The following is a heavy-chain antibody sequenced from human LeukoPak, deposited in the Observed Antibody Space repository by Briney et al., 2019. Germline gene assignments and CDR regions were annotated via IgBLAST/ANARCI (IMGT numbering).Heavy chain of an antibody. Sequence: GGSLRLSCAASGFTFSSYSMNWVRQAAGKGLEWVSSISSSSKYIYYADSLKGRFTISRDNAKNSLYLQMNSLRAEDTAVYYCARDRIVGASIFAYWGQGTLVTVSS. CDR1: GFTFSSYS. CDR2: ISSSSKYI. D-gene: IGHD1-26*01. V-gene: IGHV3-21*01. CDR3: ARDRIVGASIFAY. J-gene: IGHJ4*02.